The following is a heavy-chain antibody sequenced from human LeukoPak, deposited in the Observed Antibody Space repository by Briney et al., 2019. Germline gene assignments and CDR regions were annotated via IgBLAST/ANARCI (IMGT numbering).Heavy chain of an antibody. CDR2: IYHSGTS. V-gene: IGHV4-39*07. D-gene: IGHD6-13*01. CDR1: GGSISSRSYY. J-gene: IGHJ4*02. Sequence: SETLSLTCTVSGGSISSRSYYWGWIRQPPGKGLEWIGSIYHSGTSYYDSSLKTRVTISVDTSKNQFSLKLSSVTAADTAVYYCARGEGQLDSNFDYWGQGTLVTVSS. CDR3: ARGEGQLDSNFDY.